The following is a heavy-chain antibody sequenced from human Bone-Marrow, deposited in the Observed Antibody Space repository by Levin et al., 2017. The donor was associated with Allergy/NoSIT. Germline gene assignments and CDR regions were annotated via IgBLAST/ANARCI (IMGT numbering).Heavy chain of an antibody. CDR2: INAGNDNT. Sequence: AASVKVSCKASGYTFSSYSMHWVRQAPGQRLEWMGWINAGNDNTEYSENFEGRVTITRDTSASTAYMELSSLTSEDTAVYYCAREDYRLKGLFDYWGHGTLVTVSS. CDR1: GYTFSSYS. V-gene: IGHV1-3*01. CDR3: AREDYRLKGLFDY. J-gene: IGHJ4*01. D-gene: IGHD4/OR15-4a*01.